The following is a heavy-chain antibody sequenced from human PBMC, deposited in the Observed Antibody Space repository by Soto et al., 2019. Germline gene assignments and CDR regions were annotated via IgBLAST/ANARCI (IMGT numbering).Heavy chain of an antibody. Sequence: QITLNESGPTQVKPRQTLTLTCTFSGFSLTTSGEGVGWIRQSPGKAPEWLALIYWDDDKRYSPSLKSRLTNTKDSSKNQAVLTMADLDPADTGTYYCAHRVLRTVFGLVTTTAIYFDFWGQGTPVAVS. V-gene: IGHV2-5*02. CDR1: GFSLTTSGEG. D-gene: IGHD3-3*01. CDR3: AHRVLRTVFGLVTTTAIYFDF. J-gene: IGHJ4*02. CDR2: IYWDDDK.